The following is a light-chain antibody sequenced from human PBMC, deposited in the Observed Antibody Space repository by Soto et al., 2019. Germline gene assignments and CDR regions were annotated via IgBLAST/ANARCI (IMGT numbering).Light chain of an antibody. V-gene: IGKV4-1*01. Sequence: DSVMTQSPDSLAVSLGERATINCKSSQSVLYSSNNKNYLAWYQQKPGQPPKLLIYWASTRESGVPDRFSGSGSGTDFTLTISSLQAEDVAVYYCQQYYSTTPTFGGGTKVDIX. CDR1: QSVLYSSNNKNY. J-gene: IGKJ4*01. CDR3: QQYYSTTPT. CDR2: WAS.